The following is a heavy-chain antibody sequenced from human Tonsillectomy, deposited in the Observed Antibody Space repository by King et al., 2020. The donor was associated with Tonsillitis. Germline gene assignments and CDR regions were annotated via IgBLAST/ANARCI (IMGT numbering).Heavy chain of an antibody. CDR3: ARVQYHLLNYYYYYCGMDV. J-gene: IGHJ6*02. V-gene: IGHV4-31*03. D-gene: IGHD2-2*01. CDR1: GGSISSGDYY. CDR2: IYYSGST. Sequence: VQLQESGPGLVKPSQTLSLTCTVSGGSISSGDYYWSWIRQHPGKGLEWIGYIYYSGSTYYNPSLKSRVTISVDTSKNQFSLKLSSVTAADTAVYYCARVQYHLLNYYYYYCGMDVWGQGTTVTVSS.